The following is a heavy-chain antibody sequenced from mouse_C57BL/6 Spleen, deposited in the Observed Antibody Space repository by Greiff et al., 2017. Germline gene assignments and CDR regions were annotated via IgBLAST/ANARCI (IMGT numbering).Heavy chain of an antibody. Sequence: QVHVKQSGAELVRPGASVKLSCKASGYTFTDYYINWVKQRPGQGLEWIARIYPGSGNTYYNEKFKGKATLTAEKSSSTAYMQLSSLTSEDSAVYFCARDSNYVWFAYWGQGTLVTVSA. CDR2: IYPGSGNT. CDR3: ARDSNYVWFAY. V-gene: IGHV1-76*01. CDR1: GYTFTDYY. D-gene: IGHD2-5*01. J-gene: IGHJ3*01.